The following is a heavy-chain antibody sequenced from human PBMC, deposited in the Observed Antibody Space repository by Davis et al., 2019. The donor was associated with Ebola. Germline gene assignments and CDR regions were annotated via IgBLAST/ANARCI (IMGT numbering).Heavy chain of an antibody. D-gene: IGHD1/OR15-1a*01. Sequence: PGGSLRLSCAVSGLPFSYYFMDWVRLPPGKGLEWVGLSRNRENHYSTEYAASVRGRFTISRDDSKDSLDLQMNSLRIEDTAVYYCVTENWYRFESWGQGTLVTVSS. CDR3: VTENWYRFES. V-gene: IGHV3-72*01. J-gene: IGHJ4*02. CDR2: SRNRENHYST. CDR1: GLPFSYYF.